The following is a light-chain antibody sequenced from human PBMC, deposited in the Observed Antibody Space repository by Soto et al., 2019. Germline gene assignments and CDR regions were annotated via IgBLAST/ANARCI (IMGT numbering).Light chain of an antibody. Sequence: DIQMTQSPSSLSASVGDRVTITCRTRQSISSYLNWYQQRPGKAPKLLIYAASSLQSGVPSRFSGSASGTDFTLTISSLQPEDFATYYCQQSYSTPGTFGPGTRVEIE. V-gene: IGKV1-39*01. CDR2: AAS. CDR3: QQSYSTPGT. J-gene: IGKJ5*01. CDR1: QSISSY.